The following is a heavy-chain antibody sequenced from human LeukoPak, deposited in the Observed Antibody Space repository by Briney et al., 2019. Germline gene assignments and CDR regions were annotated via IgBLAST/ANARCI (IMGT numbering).Heavy chain of an antibody. V-gene: IGHV3-11*05. CDR2: ISSSSYT. D-gene: IGHD4-17*01. J-gene: IGHJ5*02. Sequence: PGGSLRLSCAASGFTFSDYYMSWIRQAPGKGLEWVSYISSSSYTNYADSVKGRFTISRDNAKNSLYLQMNSLRAEDTAVYYCARGRGIYSTSVTFDPWGQGTLVTVSS. CDR1: GFTFSDYY. CDR3: ARGRGIYSTSVTFDP.